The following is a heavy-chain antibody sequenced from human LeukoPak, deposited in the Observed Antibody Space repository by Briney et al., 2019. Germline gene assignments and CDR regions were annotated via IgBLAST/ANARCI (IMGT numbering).Heavy chain of an antibody. J-gene: IGHJ4*02. CDR1: GYTFTSYY. CDR2: INPSGGST. Sequence: EPSVNLSCKASGYTFTSYYMHWVRQAPGQGLEWMGIINPSGGSTSYAQKFKGRVTMTRDTSTSTVYMELSSLRSEDTAVFYCARDSSSWYYFDYWGQGTLVTVSS. V-gene: IGHV1-46*01. D-gene: IGHD6-13*01. CDR3: ARDSSSWYYFDY.